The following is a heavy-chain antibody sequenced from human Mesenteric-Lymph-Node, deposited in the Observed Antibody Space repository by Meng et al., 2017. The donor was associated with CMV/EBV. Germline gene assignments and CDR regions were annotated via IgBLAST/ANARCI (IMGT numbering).Heavy chain of an antibody. CDR2: INHSGGN. Sequence: GGSFSCSYWRWIRQPPGKGLEWSGEINHSGGNNYNPSLKARVTISVDRSKNQFSLKLTSVTAADTAIYYCASRGYSSPHYYYAMDVWGQGITVTVSS. D-gene: IGHD6-19*01. CDR1: GGSFSCSY. CDR3: ASRGYSSPHYYYAMDV. V-gene: IGHV4-34*01. J-gene: IGHJ6*02.